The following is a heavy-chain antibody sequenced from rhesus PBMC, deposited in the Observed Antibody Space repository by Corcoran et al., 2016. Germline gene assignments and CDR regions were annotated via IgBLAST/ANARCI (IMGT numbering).Heavy chain of an antibody. J-gene: IGHJ4*01. Sequence: EVQLVETGGGLVQPGGSLKLYCAASGFTFRTYGMSWVRQALGKGLEWVSVINSRGGTTYYEESVKVRVTLSGDNSKNTLSLQMNSLRPEDTAVYYCASSGYSSGSTPHYWGQGVLVTVSS. CDR1: GFTFRTYG. CDR3: ASSGYSSGSTPHY. V-gene: IGHV3S5*01. CDR2: INSRGGTT. D-gene: IGHD6-31*01.